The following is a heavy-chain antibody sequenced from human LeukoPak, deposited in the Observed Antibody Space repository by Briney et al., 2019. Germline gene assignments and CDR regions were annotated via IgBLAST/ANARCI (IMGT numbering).Heavy chain of an antibody. D-gene: IGHD2-15*01. CDR2: INPNSGGT. CDR1: GYTFTGYY. V-gene: IGHV1-2*02. CDR3: AGAPGYCSGGSCYSDNWFDP. J-gene: IGHJ5*02. Sequence: ASVKVSCKASGYTFTGYYMHWVRQAPGQGLEWMGWINPNSGGTNYAQKFQGRVTMTRDTSISTAYMELSRLRSDDTAVYYCAGAPGYCSGGSCYSDNWFDPWGQETLVTVSS.